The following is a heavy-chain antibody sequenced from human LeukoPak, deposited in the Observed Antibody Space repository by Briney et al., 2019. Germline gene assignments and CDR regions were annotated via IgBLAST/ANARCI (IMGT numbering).Heavy chain of an antibody. Sequence: SETLSLTCTVSGYSINSGYFWGWVRQPPGKGPEWIGSIFHTGDVYYNPSLRSRVTLSIDTSRNQVSLKVTSVTAADTALYYCARVVASTSIDSWGQGILVTVSS. CDR1: GYSINSGYF. CDR3: ARVVASTSIDS. V-gene: IGHV4-38-2*02. D-gene: IGHD2-15*01. CDR2: IFHTGDV. J-gene: IGHJ4*02.